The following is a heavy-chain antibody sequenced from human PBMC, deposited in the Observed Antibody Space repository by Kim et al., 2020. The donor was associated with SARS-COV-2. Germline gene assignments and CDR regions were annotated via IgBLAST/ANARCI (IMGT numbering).Heavy chain of an antibody. Sequence: SETLSLTCTVSGGSISSYYWSWIRQPPGKGLEWIGYIYYSGSTNYNPSLKSRVTISVDTSKNQFSLKLSSVTAADTAVYYCAGATYYDILTGYPNWYFDLWGRGTLVTVSS. CDR3: AGATYYDILTGYPNWYFDL. CDR2: IYYSGST. CDR1: GGSISSYY. D-gene: IGHD3-9*01. J-gene: IGHJ2*01. V-gene: IGHV4-59*01.